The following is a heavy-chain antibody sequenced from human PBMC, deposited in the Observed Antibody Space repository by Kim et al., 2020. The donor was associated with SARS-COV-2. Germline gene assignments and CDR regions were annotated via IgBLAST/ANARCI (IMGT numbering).Heavy chain of an antibody. CDR2: IWYDGSNK. Sequence: GGSLRLSCAASGFTFSSYGMHWVRQAPGKGLEWVAVIWYDGSNKYYADSVKGRFTISRDNSKNTLYLQMNSLRAEDTAVYYCARWFAGYDYVWGSYRLGFYFDYWGQGTLVTVSS. CDR1: GFTFSSYG. D-gene: IGHD3-16*02. V-gene: IGHV3-33*01. CDR3: ARWFAGYDYVWGSYRLGFYFDY. J-gene: IGHJ4*02.